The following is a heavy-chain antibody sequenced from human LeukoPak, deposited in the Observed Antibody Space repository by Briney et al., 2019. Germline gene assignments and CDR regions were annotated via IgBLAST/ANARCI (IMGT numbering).Heavy chain of an antibody. CDR2: ITGRGSDT. D-gene: IGHD3-9*01. V-gene: IGHV3-23*01. CDR1: GFTFSTYA. CDR3: AKDRSTGFRSFDS. Sequence: SGGSLRLSCVASGFTFSTYAMTWVRQSPGKGLEWVSVITGRGSDTYYADSVKGRFTISRDNSKNTLYLQMTSLRAEDTALYYCAKDRSTGFRSFDSWGQGTLVTVSS. J-gene: IGHJ4*02.